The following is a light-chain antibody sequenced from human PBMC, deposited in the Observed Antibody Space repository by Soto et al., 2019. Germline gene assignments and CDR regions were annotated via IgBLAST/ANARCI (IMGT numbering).Light chain of an antibody. CDR2: DAS. CDR1: QSITSW. J-gene: IGKJ4*01. CDR3: QQYKSYLT. Sequence: DIQMTRSPSTLSASVGDRVTITCRASQSITSWLAWYQQKPGKAPKLLIYDASSLESGVPSRFSGSGSGTEFTLTISGLQPDDFATYYCQQYKSYLTFGGGTRVETK. V-gene: IGKV1-5*01.